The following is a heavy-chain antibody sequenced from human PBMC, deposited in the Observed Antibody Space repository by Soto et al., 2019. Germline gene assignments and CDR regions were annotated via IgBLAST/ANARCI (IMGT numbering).Heavy chain of an antibody. CDR3: AIPYYYDSSGPYDAFDI. CDR2: IYYSGST. D-gene: IGHD3-22*01. Sequence: PSETLSLTCTVSGGSISSSSYYWGWIRQPPGKGLEWIGSIYYSGSTYYNPSLKSRVTISVDTSKNQFSLKLSSVTAADTAVYYCAIPYYYDSSGPYDAFDIWGQGTMVTVS. CDR1: GGSISSSSYY. J-gene: IGHJ3*02. V-gene: IGHV4-39*01.